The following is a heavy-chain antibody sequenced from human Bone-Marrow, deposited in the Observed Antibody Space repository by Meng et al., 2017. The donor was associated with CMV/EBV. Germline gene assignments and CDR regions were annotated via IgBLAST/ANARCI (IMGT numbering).Heavy chain of an antibody. Sequence: SVKVSCKASGYTFTSYDINWVRQATGQGLEWMGWMNPNSDNTAYAQKFQGRVTITRNTSLRTAYMELSSLRSEDTAVYYCARGRAGDYGDLGAGLDSWGQGTLVTVSS. CDR2: MNPNSDNT. CDR3: ARGRAGDYGDLGAGLDS. V-gene: IGHV1-8*03. J-gene: IGHJ4*02. CDR1: GYTFTSYD. D-gene: IGHD4-17*01.